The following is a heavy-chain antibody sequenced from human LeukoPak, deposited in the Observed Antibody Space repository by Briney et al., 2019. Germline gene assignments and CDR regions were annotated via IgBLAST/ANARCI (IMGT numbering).Heavy chain of an antibody. CDR3: ARDHNFYGSGAFDI. V-gene: IGHV1-69*05. D-gene: IGHD3-10*01. CDR1: GATGSRYA. J-gene: IGHJ3*02. Sequence: SLKFACRGSGATGSRYAISWVPQAPGQGLEWMGGIIPIFGTANYAQKFQGRVTITTDESTSTAYMELSSLRSEDTAVYYCARDHNFYGSGAFDIWAKGQWSPSLQ. CDR2: IIPIFGTA.